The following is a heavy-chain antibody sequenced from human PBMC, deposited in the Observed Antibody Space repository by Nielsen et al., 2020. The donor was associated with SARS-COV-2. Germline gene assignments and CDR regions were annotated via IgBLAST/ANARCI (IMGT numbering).Heavy chain of an antibody. CDR1: GGSIESYEHY. J-gene: IGHJ6*02. CDR2: IYYSGST. Sequence: SETLSLTCSVSGGSIESYEHYWSWIRQSPGKGLEWIGYIYYSGSTYYNPSLESRVTISVDTSTNQFSLRLNSVTAADTAQYYCARDRQGYNYYSGMDVWGQGTTVTVSS. V-gene: IGHV4-30-4*01. CDR3: ARDRQGYNYYSGMDV. D-gene: IGHD3-22*01.